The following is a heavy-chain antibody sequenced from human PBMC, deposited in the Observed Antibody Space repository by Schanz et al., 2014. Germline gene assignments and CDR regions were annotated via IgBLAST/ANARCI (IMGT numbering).Heavy chain of an antibody. CDR3: ARDGYSVVVISPTESFDI. J-gene: IGHJ3*02. V-gene: IGHV3-64*04. CDR1: GFTFGDYA. D-gene: IGHD2-21*01. Sequence: VQLLESGGGLVQPGGSLRLSCAASGFTFGDYAMTWVRQAPGKGLEYVSAISHDGYSTYYADSVKGRFTISRDNSRNTLYLQMNSLRAEDTAVYYCARDGYSVVVISPTESFDIWGQGTMVTVSS. CDR2: ISHDGYST.